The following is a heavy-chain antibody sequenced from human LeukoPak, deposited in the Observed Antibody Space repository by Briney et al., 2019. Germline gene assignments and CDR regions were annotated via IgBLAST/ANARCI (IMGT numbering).Heavy chain of an antibody. Sequence: ASVKVSCKASGYTFTSYGISWVRQAPGQGLEWMGWISAYSGNTNYAQKLQGRVTMTTDTSTSTAYMELRSLRSDDTAVYYCARSLEYASGDPPGYWGQGTLVTVSS. D-gene: IGHD4-17*01. CDR3: ARSLEYASGDPPGY. V-gene: IGHV1-18*01. CDR1: GYTFTSYG. CDR2: ISAYSGNT. J-gene: IGHJ4*02.